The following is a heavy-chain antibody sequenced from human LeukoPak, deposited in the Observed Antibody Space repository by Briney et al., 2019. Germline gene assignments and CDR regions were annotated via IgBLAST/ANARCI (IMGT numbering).Heavy chain of an antibody. J-gene: IGHJ4*02. CDR1: GLTFSSYW. Sequence: GGSLRLSCAASGLTFSSYWMSWVRQAPGKGLEWVANIKQDGSEKYYVDSVKGRFTISRDNAKNSLYLQVNSLRAEDTAVYYCASTSIAARTFDYWGQGTLVTVSS. CDR2: IKQDGSEK. CDR3: ASTSIAARTFDY. V-gene: IGHV3-7*01. D-gene: IGHD6-6*01.